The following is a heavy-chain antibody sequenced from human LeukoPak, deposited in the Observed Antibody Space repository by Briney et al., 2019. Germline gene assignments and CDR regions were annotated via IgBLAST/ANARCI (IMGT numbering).Heavy chain of an antibody. CDR3: ARGGWSGYYSKYYFDY. D-gene: IGHD3-3*01. Sequence: PSETLSLTCAVYGGSFSGYYWSWIRQPPGKGLEWIGEINHSGSTNYNPSLKSRVTISVDTSKNQLSLKLSSVTAADTAVYYCARGGWSGYYSKYYFDYWGQGTLVTVSS. CDR1: GGSFSGYY. CDR2: INHSGST. V-gene: IGHV4-34*01. J-gene: IGHJ4*02.